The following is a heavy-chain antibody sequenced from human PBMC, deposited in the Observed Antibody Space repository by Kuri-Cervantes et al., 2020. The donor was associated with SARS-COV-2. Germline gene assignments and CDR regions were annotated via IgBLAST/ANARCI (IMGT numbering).Heavy chain of an antibody. CDR3: AREKGENYYYYYMDV. V-gene: IGHV1-69*06. CDR2: IIPFFGTA. J-gene: IGHJ6*03. CDR1: GGTFGSYG. Sequence: SVKVSCKASGGTFGSYGFSWVRQAPGQGLEWMGRIIPFFGTANYAQKFQDRVTITADKSTSTAYMELSSLRSEDTAVYYCAREKGENYYYYYMDVWGKGTTVTVSS.